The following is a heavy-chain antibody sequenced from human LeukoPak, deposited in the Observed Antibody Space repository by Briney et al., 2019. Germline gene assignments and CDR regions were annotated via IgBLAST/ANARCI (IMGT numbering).Heavy chain of an antibody. D-gene: IGHD3-9*01. CDR3: ARRSRSVLRYFDWLPPIWFDP. Sequence: SETLSLTCTVSGGSISSYYWSWIRQPAGKGLEWIGRIHTSGSTNYNPSLKSRVTMSVDTSKNQFSLKLSSVTAADTAVYYCARRSRSVLRYFDWLPPIWFDPWGQGTLVTVSS. CDR2: IHTSGST. V-gene: IGHV4-4*07. J-gene: IGHJ5*02. CDR1: GGSISSYY.